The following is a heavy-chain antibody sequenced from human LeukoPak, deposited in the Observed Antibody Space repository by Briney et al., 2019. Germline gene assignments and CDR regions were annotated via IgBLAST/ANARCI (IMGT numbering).Heavy chain of an antibody. V-gene: IGHV4-31*03. J-gene: IGHJ6*02. Sequence: PSVTLSHTCTVSGGSISSGGYYWSWIRQHPGKGLEWVGCIYYSGSTYYNPSLKSRVTISVDTSKNQFSLKLSSVTAADTAVYYCARDLGYCSSTGCYYYYGMDVWGQGTTVTVSS. CDR2: IYYSGST. CDR1: GGSISSGGYY. D-gene: IGHD2-2*01. CDR3: ARDLGYCSSTGCYYYYGMDV.